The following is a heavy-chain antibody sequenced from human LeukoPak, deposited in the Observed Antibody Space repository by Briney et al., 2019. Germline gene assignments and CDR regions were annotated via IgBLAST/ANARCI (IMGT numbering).Heavy chain of an antibody. CDR1: GFTFSSYG. Sequence: GGSLRLSCAASGFTFSSYGMHWVRQAPGKGLEWVAVMWYDGSNKYYADSVKGRFTISRDNSKNTLYLQMNSLRAEDTAVYYCARDFEQQLPQGSWGQGTLVTVSS. CDR3: ARDFEQQLPQGS. V-gene: IGHV3-33*01. CDR2: MWYDGSNK. J-gene: IGHJ4*02. D-gene: IGHD6-13*01.